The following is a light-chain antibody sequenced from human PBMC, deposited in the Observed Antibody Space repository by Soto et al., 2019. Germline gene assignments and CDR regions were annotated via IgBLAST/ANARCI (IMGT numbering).Light chain of an antibody. CDR2: LGS. V-gene: IGKV2-28*01. Sequence: DIALTQSPLSLPVTPGESASISCKSSQSLLHSNVKTFLDWYVQKPGQSPQLLIYLGSQRASGVPDKFSGSGSGADFTLKISKVEAEDVGIYYCMQALQTPSTFGQGTKLELK. CDR1: QSLLHSNVKTF. J-gene: IGKJ2*01. CDR3: MQALQTPST.